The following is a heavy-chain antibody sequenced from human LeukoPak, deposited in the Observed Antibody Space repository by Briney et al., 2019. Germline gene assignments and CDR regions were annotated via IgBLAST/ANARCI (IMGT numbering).Heavy chain of an antibody. D-gene: IGHD6-13*01. CDR1: GGSISSSSYY. J-gene: IGHJ4*02. CDR2: IYYSGST. V-gene: IGHV4-61*05. Sequence: PSETLSLTCTVSGGSISSSSYYWGWIRQPPGKGLEWIGYIYYSGSTNYNPSLKSRVTISVDTSKNQFSLKLSSVTAADTAVYYCARSVGAAAGTDYWGQGTLVTVSS. CDR3: ARSVGAAAGTDY.